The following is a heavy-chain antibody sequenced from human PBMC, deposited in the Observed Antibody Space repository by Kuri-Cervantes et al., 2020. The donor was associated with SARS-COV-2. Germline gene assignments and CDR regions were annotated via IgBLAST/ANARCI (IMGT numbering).Heavy chain of an antibody. D-gene: IGHD3-22*01. Sequence: ETLSLTCAVYGGSFSGYYWSWIRQPPGKGLEWIGYVYSSGSTNYSPSLKSRVTMSVDTSKNQFSLKLTSVTAADTAVYYCTRAGYDNSGYYYSFDFWGQGTLVTVSS. CDR3: TRAGYDNSGYYYSFDF. J-gene: IGHJ4*02. V-gene: IGHV4-59*01. CDR1: GGSFSGYY. CDR2: VYSSGST.